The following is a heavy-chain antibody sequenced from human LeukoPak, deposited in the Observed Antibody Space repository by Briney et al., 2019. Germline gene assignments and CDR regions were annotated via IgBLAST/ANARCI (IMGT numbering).Heavy chain of an antibody. CDR3: AKLRYFGSGFDYVDY. CDR2: ISGSGDDT. V-gene: IGHV3-23*01. J-gene: IGHJ4*02. D-gene: IGHD3-10*01. CDR1: GFYSSSDG. Sequence: PGGSLRLSCTASGFYSSSDGMRWVRPAPGKGLEGFSAISGSGDDTYNADSVKGRFAISRDNSKNTLYLQMNSLRDEDTAVYYCAKLRYFGSGFDYVDYWGQGTLVTVSS.